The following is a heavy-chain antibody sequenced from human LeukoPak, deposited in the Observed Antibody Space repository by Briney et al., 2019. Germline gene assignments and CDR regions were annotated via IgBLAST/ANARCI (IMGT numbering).Heavy chain of an antibody. D-gene: IGHD3-3*01. CDR3: AGTYYDFWSGYYPYYYYGMDV. CDR1: GGSISSGGYY. Sequence: SQTLSLTCTVSGGSISSGGYYWSWIRQHPGKGLEWIGYIYYSGSTYYNPSLKSRVTISVDTSKNQFSLKLSSVTAADTAVYYCAGTYYDFWSGYYPYYYYGMDVWGQGTTVTVSS. V-gene: IGHV4-31*03. J-gene: IGHJ6*02. CDR2: IYYSGST.